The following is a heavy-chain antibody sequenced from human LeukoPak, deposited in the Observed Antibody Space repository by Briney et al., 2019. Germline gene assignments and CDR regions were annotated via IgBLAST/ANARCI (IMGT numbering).Heavy chain of an antibody. J-gene: IGHJ5*02. V-gene: IGHV1-18*01. Sequence: ASVKVSCKASGYTFTSYGISWVRQAPGQGVEWMGWISAYNGNTNYAQKLQGRVTMTTDTSTSTAYMELRSLRSDDTAVYYCARRLGDDFWSGSYSPWGQGTLVTVSS. D-gene: IGHD3-3*01. CDR1: GYTFTSYG. CDR3: ARRLGDDFWSGSYSP. CDR2: ISAYNGNT.